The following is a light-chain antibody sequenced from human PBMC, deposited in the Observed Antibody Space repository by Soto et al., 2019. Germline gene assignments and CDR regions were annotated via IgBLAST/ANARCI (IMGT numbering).Light chain of an antibody. CDR1: QTITSSF. CDR2: GAT. J-gene: IGKJ5*01. Sequence: EIVLTQSPSTLSLSPGGRASLSCRASQTITSSFLAWYQQKPGQAPRLLIHGATTRATGIPARFSGSGSATEFTLTISSLKSEDFAVYYCQQYGSSPTITFGQGTRLEIK. V-gene: IGKV3-20*01. CDR3: QQYGSSPTIT.